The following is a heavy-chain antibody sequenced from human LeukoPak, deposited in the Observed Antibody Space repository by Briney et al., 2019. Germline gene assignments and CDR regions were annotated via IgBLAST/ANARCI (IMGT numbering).Heavy chain of an antibody. CDR2: IYSSGTT. Sequence: GGSLRLSCAASGFTLSSNYMTWVRQAPGKGLQWVSVIYSSGTTYYADSVKGRFTISRDNSKNTLYLQMTSLRAEDTAVYYCARVGSNAYYYMDVWGKGTTVTVSS. CDR3: ARVGSNAYYYMDV. V-gene: IGHV3-53*01. J-gene: IGHJ6*03. CDR1: GFTLSSNY. D-gene: IGHD4-11*01.